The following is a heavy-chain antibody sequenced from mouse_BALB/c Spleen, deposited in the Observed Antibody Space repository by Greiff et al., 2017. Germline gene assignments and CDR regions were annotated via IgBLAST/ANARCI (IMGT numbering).Heavy chain of an antibody. CDR1: GFTFSSYA. V-gene: IGHV5-9-3*01. J-gene: IGHJ3*01. CDR2: ISSGGSYT. D-gene: IGHD2-2*01. CDR3: ARQGDYYGYDGFAY. Sequence: EVKLVESGGGLVKPGGSLKLSCAASGFTFSSYAMSWVRQTPEKRLEWVATISSGGSYTYYPDSVKGRFTISRDNAKNTLYLQMSSLRSEDTAMYYCARQGDYYGYDGFAYWGQGTLVTVSA.